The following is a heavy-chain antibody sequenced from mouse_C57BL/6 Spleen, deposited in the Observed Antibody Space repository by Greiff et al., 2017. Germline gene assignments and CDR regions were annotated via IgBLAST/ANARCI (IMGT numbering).Heavy chain of an antibody. D-gene: IGHD2-9*01. Sequence: QVQLQQSGAELVKPGASVKMSCKASGYTFTSYWITWVKQRPGQGLEWIGDIYPGSGSTNYNEKFKSKATLTVDTSSSTAYMQLSSLTAEDSAVYDCARTFYGYDEGDFDYWGQGTTRTVSS. CDR2: IYPGSGST. J-gene: IGHJ2*01. CDR1: GYTFTSYW. V-gene: IGHV1-55*01. CDR3: ARTFYGYDEGDFDY.